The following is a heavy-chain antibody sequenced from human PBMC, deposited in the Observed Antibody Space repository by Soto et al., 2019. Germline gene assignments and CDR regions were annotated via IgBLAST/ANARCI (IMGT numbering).Heavy chain of an antibody. D-gene: IGHD3-16*01. CDR3: AKTAGYDYVWGSSGLDP. J-gene: IGHJ5*02. CDR1: GFTFSSYG. Sequence: QVQLVESGGGVVQPGRSLRLSCAGSGFTFSSYGMHWVRQGPGKGLEWVAVISYDGSDKYYGDSVKGRFTISRDDSKNTLYLQMNSLRVEDTAIYYCAKTAGYDYVWGSSGLDPWGQGTLVTVSS. V-gene: IGHV3-30*18. CDR2: ISYDGSDK.